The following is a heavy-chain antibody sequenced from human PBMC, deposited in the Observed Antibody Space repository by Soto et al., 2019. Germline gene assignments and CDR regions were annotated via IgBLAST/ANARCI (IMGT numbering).Heavy chain of an antibody. CDR1: GGSISSYY. CDR3: AREHYGSGSYKYNWFDP. Sequence: SETLSLTCTVSGGSISSYYWSWIRQPPGKGLEWIGYIYYSGSTNYNPSLKSRVTISVDTSKNQFSLKLSSVTAADTAVYYCAREHYGSGSYKYNWFDPWGQGTLVTVSS. J-gene: IGHJ5*02. V-gene: IGHV4-59*01. CDR2: IYYSGST. D-gene: IGHD3-10*01.